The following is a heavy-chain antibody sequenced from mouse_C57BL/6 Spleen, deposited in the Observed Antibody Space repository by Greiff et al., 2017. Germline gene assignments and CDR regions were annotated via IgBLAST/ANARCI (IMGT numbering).Heavy chain of an antibody. D-gene: IGHD2-2*01. J-gene: IGHJ4*01. CDR3: ARIYYGYDEDYAMDY. Sequence: EVQLQQSGPELVKPGASVKISCKASGYSFTGYYMNWVKQSPEKSLEWIGEINPSTGGTTYNQKFKAKATLTVDKSSSTAYMQLKSLTSEDSAVYYCARIYYGYDEDYAMDYWGQGTSVTVSS. CDR2: INPSTGGT. CDR1: GYSFTGYY. V-gene: IGHV1-42*01.